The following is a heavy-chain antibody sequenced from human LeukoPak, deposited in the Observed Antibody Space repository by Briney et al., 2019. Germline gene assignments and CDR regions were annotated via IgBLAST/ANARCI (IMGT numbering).Heavy chain of an antibody. Sequence: GASVKVSCKASGYTFTSYYMHWVRQAPGQRLEWMGWINAGNGNTKYSQKFQGRVTITRDTSASTAYMELSSLRSEDTAVYYCARDGAYYDSGSYYNNYFDYWGQGTLVTVSS. J-gene: IGHJ4*02. V-gene: IGHV1-3*01. CDR1: GYTFTSYY. CDR2: INAGNGNT. D-gene: IGHD3-10*01. CDR3: ARDGAYYDSGSYYNNYFDY.